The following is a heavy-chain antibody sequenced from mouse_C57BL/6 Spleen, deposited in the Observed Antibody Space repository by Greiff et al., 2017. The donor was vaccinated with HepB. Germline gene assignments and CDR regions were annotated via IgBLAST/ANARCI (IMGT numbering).Heavy chain of an antibody. D-gene: IGHD1-1*01. CDR2: IYPGSGNT. Sequence: QVQLQQSGAELVRPGASVKLSCKASGYTFTDYYINWVKQRPGQGLEWIARIYPGSGNTYYNEKFKGKATLTAEKSSSTAYMQLSSLTSEDSAVYVCARDYGSIDWYFDVWGTGTTVTVSS. V-gene: IGHV1-76*01. CDR3: ARDYGSIDWYFDV. CDR1: GYTFTDYY. J-gene: IGHJ1*03.